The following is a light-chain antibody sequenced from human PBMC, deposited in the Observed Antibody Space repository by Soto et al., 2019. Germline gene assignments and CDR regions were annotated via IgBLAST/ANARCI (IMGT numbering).Light chain of an antibody. J-gene: IGKJ5*01. Sequence: AIQLTQSPSSLSASVGVRVTITCRASQDIRGALAWYQQKPGKPPKLLIFDVSTLQSGVPSRFSGSGSGTDFTLTIAGLQPEDFATYYCQQFNTYPIIFGQGTRLEIK. CDR3: QQFNTYPII. CDR1: QDIRGA. V-gene: IGKV1-13*02. CDR2: DVS.